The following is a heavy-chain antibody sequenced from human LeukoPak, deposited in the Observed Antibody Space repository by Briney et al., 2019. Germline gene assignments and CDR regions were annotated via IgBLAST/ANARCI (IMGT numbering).Heavy chain of an antibody. CDR3: ARVNINNWHSCDY. CDR1: GGSISSNNW. J-gene: IGHJ4*02. Sequence: SGTLSLTCAVSGGSISSNNWWGWVRQPPGKGLERIGEIYHSGSPNYNPSLKSRVTISVDKSRNHFSLNLSSVTAADTAVYYCARVNINNWHSCDYWGQGTLVTVSS. V-gene: IGHV4-4*02. D-gene: IGHD1-1*01. CDR2: IYHSGSP.